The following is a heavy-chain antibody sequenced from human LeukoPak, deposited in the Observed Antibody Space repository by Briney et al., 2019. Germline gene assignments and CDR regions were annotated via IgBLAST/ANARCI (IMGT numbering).Heavy chain of an antibody. Sequence: GGSLRLSCAASGFTFSSYAMSWVRQAPGKGLEWVSAISGSGGSTYYAESVKGRFTISRDNSKKTLYLQMNSLRVEDTAIYYCARGSRSSSWGGGAFDIWGQGTAVTVSS. CDR1: GFTFSSYA. J-gene: IGHJ3*02. CDR3: ARGSRSSSWGGGAFDI. D-gene: IGHD6-6*01. V-gene: IGHV3-23*01. CDR2: ISGSGGST.